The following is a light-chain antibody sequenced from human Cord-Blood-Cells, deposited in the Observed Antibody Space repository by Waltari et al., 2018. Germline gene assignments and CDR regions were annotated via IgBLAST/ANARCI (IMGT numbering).Light chain of an antibody. CDR1: QSVSSSY. CDR2: GAS. J-gene: IGKJ3*01. Sequence: EIVLTLSPGTLSLSPGERATLSCRASQSVSSSYLAWYQQKPGQAPRLLIYGASSRATGIPDRLSGSGSETDFTLTISRLEPEDFAVYYCQQYGSSLPFTFGPGTKVDIK. V-gene: IGKV3-20*01. CDR3: QQYGSSLPFT.